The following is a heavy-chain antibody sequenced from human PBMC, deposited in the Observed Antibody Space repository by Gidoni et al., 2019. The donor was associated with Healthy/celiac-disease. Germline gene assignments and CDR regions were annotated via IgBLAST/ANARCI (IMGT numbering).Heavy chain of an antibody. D-gene: IGHD6-19*01. CDR3: ARHHPSSGRLFRTPDGMDV. Sequence: QLQLQESGPGLVKPSETLSLTCTVSCGPLSSSRYHRGWIRQPPGTGLEWIGSIYYSGSTYYNPSLKSRVTISVDTSKNQFSLKLSSVTAADTAVYYCARHHPSSGRLFRTPDGMDVWGQGTTVTVSS. J-gene: IGHJ6*02. CDR1: CGPLSSSRYH. V-gene: IGHV4-39*01. CDR2: IYYSGST.